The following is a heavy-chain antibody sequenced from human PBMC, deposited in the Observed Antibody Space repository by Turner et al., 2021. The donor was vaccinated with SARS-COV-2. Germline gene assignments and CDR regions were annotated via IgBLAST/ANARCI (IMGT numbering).Heavy chain of an antibody. CDR2: IYSGGST. D-gene: IGHD6-19*01. CDR3: ARGYSSGWYQRGAFDI. Sequence: EVQLVESGGGLSQPGGSLRLSCAASGFTVSSNYMRWVRQAPGKGLELVSVIYSGGSTDYADSVKGRFTISRDNSKNTLYLQRNGLGAEDTAVYYCARGYSSGWYQRGAFDIWGQGTMVTVSS. CDR1: GFTVSSNY. V-gene: IGHV3-53*01. J-gene: IGHJ3*02.